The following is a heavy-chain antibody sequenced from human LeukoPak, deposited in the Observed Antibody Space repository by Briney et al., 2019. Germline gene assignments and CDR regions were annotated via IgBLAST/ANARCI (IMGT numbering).Heavy chain of an antibody. Sequence: PGGSLRLSCAASGFTFSTYSMNWVRQAPGKGLEWVSYISTSSSAIYYIDSVKGRFTISRDNAKNSLYLQMNSLRAEDTAVYYCASSLSLWANYRCHWGRGTLVTVSS. CDR3: ASSLSLWANYRCH. CDR2: ISTSSSAI. CDR1: GFTFSTYS. J-gene: IGHJ4*02. D-gene: IGHD3-16*02. V-gene: IGHV3-48*01.